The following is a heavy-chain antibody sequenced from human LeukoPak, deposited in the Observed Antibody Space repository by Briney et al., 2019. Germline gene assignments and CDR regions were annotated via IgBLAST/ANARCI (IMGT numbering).Heavy chain of an antibody. CDR2: ITGGHGAT. CDR3: ARDRSTDATSEY. V-gene: IGHV3-23*01. CDR1: GFNFNTYT. J-gene: IGHJ4*02. Sequence: PGGSLRLSCSASGFNFNTYTLTWVRQAPGKRPEWLSAITGGHGATYYADSVTGRFTISRDYSRNTVYLHMSALRAEDTAVYYCARDRSTDATSEYWGQGTLVAVSS. D-gene: IGHD1-1*01.